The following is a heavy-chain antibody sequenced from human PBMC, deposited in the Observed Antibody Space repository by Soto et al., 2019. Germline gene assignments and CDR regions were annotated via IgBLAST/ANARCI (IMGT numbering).Heavy chain of an antibody. CDR2: MNPNSGNT. CDR3: ARKIPDTGGFDC. V-gene: IGHV1-8*01. D-gene: IGHD2-8*02. CDR1: GYTFTSYD. Sequence: ASVKVSCKASGYTFTSYDINWVLQATGQGLEWMGWMNPNSGNTGYAQNFQGRVTMTRDTSIRTAYLELNSLRSEDTAVYYCARKIPDTGGFDCWGQGVLVTVSS. J-gene: IGHJ4*02.